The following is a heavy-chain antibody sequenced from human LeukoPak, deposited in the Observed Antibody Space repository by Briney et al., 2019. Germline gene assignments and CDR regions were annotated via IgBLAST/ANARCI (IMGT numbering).Heavy chain of an antibody. J-gene: IGHJ4*02. V-gene: IGHV3-21*01. D-gene: IGHD6-13*01. Sequence: GGSLRLSCAASGFTVSSNYMSWVRQAPGKGLEWVSSITSSSSFTYYADSVRGRFTISRDNAKNSLFLQMNSMRAEDTAVYYCARRGAAAADYWGQGILVTVSS. CDR3: ARRGAAAADY. CDR2: ITSSSSFT. CDR1: GFTVSSNY.